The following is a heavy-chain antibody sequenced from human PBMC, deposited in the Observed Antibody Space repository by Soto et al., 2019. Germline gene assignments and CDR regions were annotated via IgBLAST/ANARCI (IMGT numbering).Heavy chain of an antibody. CDR3: AKSDRGVFGVVMSPALDPLDV. Sequence: QVQLVESGGGVVQPGRSLTLSCVVSGVTCRTYGIHWVRQAPGNVLEWVAVISYDVDYTSYADSVKGLFTLSRDNSKNTIYLNLISLGAEDTALYYCAKSDRGVFGVVMSPALDPLDVWGQGTMVAVTS. CDR2: ISYDVDYT. CDR1: GVTCRTYG. J-gene: IGHJ3*01. V-gene: IGHV3-30*18. D-gene: IGHD3-3*01.